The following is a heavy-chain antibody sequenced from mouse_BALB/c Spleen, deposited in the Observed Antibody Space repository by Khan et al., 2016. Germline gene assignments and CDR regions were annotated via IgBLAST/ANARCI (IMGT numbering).Heavy chain of an antibody. CDR3: AREELWSLFVY. CDR2: ILPGTDTT. D-gene: IGHD1-3*01. CDR1: GYTFNSCW. J-gene: IGHJ3*01. V-gene: IGHV1-9*01. Sequence: QVQLQQSGAELMKPGASVKISCKATGYTFNSCWIEWVKQRPGHGLEWIGEILPGTDTTDYNEKFKDRAAFTADTSSNPAYMQLSSLTSEDSAVYYGAREELWSLFVYWGQGTLVTVSA.